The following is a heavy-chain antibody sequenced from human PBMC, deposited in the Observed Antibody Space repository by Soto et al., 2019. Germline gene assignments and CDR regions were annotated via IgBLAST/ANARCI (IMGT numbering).Heavy chain of an antibody. Sequence: ASVKVSCKASGGTFSSYAISWVRQAPGQGLEWMGGIIPIFGTANYAQKFQGRVTITADESTSTAYMELSSLRSEDTAVYYCANPDYDSSGYYFDYWGQGTLVTVSS. CDR1: GGTFSSYA. J-gene: IGHJ4*02. CDR3: ANPDYDSSGYYFDY. D-gene: IGHD3-22*01. V-gene: IGHV1-69*13. CDR2: IIPIFGTA.